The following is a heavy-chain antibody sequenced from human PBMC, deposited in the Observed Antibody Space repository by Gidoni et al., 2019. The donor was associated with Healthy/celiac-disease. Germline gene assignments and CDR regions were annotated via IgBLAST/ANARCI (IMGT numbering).Heavy chain of an antibody. V-gene: IGHV1-69*01. CDR3: AREPQDYGDPSSKDGMDV. CDR1: GGTFSSYA. J-gene: IGHJ6*02. Sequence: GPEVKKPGSSVKVSCKASGGTFSSYAISWVRQAPGQGLEWMGGIIPIFGTANYAQKFQGRVTITADESTSTAYMELSSLRFEDTAVYYCAREPQDYGDPSSKDGMDVWGQGTTVTVSS. D-gene: IGHD4-17*01. CDR2: IIPIFGTA.